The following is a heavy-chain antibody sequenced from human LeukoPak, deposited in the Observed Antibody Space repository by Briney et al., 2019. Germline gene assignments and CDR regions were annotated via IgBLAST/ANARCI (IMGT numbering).Heavy chain of an antibody. J-gene: IGHJ4*02. CDR3: ARGWELPDY. CDR1: GGFITSYY. CDR2: IYYSGST. V-gene: IGHV4-59*01. Sequence: SETLSLTCTVSGGFITSYYWTWIRKPPGKGLEWIGYIYYSGSTYYNPSLKSRVTISLDTSKNQFSLKLSSVTAADTAVYYCARGWELPDYWGQGTLVTVSS. D-gene: IGHD1-26*01.